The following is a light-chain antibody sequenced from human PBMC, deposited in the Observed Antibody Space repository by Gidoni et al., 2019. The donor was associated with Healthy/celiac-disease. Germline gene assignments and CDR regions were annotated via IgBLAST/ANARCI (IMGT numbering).Light chain of an antibody. CDR2: AAY. CDR1: QSLSSY. CDR3: QQSYSTPRGYT. Sequence: DIQMTQSPSSPSASVGDSVTITYRARQSLSSYLKWYQQKPGRAPKLLIYAAYSLQIGVPSRCSGSGAGTDFTLTISSLKPEDFAAYYGQQSYSTPRGYTFGQGTNLEIK. J-gene: IGKJ2*01. V-gene: IGKV1-39*01.